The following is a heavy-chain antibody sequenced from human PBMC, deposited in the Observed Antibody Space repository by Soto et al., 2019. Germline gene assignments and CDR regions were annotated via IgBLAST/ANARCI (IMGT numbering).Heavy chain of an antibody. Sequence: SVKVSCKACGGTFSSYAISWVRQAPGQGLEWMGGIIPIFGTANYAQKFQGRVTITADESTSTAYMELSSLRSEDTAVYYCAAMVTISYYYYGMDVWGQGTTVTVSS. D-gene: IGHD5-18*01. CDR1: GGTFSSYA. V-gene: IGHV1-69*13. CDR3: AAMVTISYYYYGMDV. J-gene: IGHJ6*02. CDR2: IIPIFGTA.